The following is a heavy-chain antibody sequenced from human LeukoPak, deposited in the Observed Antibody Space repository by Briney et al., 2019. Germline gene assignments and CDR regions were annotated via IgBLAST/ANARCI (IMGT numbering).Heavy chain of an antibody. J-gene: IGHJ6*03. V-gene: IGHV1-2*02. CDR1: GYTFTGYY. CDR3: ARDPVRRSSSWFGNYYYYYMDV. D-gene: IGHD6-13*01. CDR2: INPNSGGT. Sequence: ASVKVSCKASGYTFTGYYMHWVRQAPGHGLEWMGWINPNSGGTNYAQKFQGRVTMTRDTSISTAYMELSRLRSDDTAVYYCARDPVRRSSSWFGNYYYYYMDVWGKGTTVTVSS.